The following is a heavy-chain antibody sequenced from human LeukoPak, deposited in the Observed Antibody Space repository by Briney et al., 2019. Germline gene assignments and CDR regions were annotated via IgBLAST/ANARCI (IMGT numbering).Heavy chain of an antibody. V-gene: IGHV4-4*02. CDR2: IYHSVST. J-gene: IGHJ4*02. Sequence: SGTLSLTCAVFGGSISSSNWWSWVRQPPGKGLEWIGEIYHSVSTNYNPSLKSRVTISVDKSKNQVSLKLSSVTAADTAVYYCARYCSSTSCYAAFDYWGQGTLVTVPS. D-gene: IGHD2-2*01. CDR3: ARYCSSTSCYAAFDY. CDR1: GGSISSSNW.